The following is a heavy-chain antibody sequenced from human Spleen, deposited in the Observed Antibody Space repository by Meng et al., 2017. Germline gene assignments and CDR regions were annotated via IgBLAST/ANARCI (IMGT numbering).Heavy chain of an antibody. Sequence: ASVKVSCKASGYIFSNYGISWVRQAPGQGLEWMGWISVSNGNTYSAQSVQGRVSMTTDTATSTAYMELRSLKSDDTAVYYCARTSVGIAQDYWGQGNLVTGSS. V-gene: IGHV1-18*04. J-gene: IGHJ4*02. CDR2: ISVSNGNT. CDR1: GYIFSNYG. CDR3: ARTSVGIAQDY. D-gene: IGHD6-13*01.